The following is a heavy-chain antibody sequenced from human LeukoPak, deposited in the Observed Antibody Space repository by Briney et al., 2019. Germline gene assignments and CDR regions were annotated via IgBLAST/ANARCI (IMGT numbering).Heavy chain of an antibody. J-gene: IGHJ4*02. Sequence: GGSLRLSCAASAFSLNAYNMNWVRQAPGKGLEWVSSISYTGTYIYYADSVKGRFTISRDNAQNSLFLQMNSLRAEDTAVYYCGRTGSSSCLGHDWGQGTLVTVSS. D-gene: IGHD6-13*01. CDR2: ISYTGTYI. V-gene: IGHV3-21*01. CDR1: AFSLNAYN. CDR3: GRTGSSSCLGHD.